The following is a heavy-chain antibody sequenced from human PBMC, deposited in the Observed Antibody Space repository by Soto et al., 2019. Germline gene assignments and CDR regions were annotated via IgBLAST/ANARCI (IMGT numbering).Heavy chain of an antibody. CDR3: ARQTNFHGNNRFLDY. CDR1: GASIYSSSYS. Sequence: QVQLQESGPGLVKPSETLSLTCTVSGASIYSSSYSWGWIRQPPGKGLEWIGSIYYSGSTSYNPSLKSRVTMSVDTSKSQFSLKLTSVTAADAAVFYCARQTNFHGNNRFLDYWGQGTLVTVSS. J-gene: IGHJ4*02. D-gene: IGHD1-20*01. CDR2: IYYSGST. V-gene: IGHV4-39*01.